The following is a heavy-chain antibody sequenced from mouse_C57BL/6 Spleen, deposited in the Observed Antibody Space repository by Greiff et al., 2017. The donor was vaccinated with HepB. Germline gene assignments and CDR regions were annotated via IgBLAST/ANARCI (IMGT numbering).Heavy chain of an antibody. CDR1: GFTFSDYY. D-gene: IGHD1-1*01. CDR2: IHYDGSST. Sequence: EVKLVESEGGLVQPGSSMKLSCTASGFTFSDYYMAWVRQVPEKGLEWVANIHYDGSSTYYLDSLKSRFIISRDNAKNILYLQMSSLKSEDTATYYCARDRGSSYYWYFDVWGTGTTVTVSS. V-gene: IGHV5-16*01. CDR3: ARDRGSSYYWYFDV. J-gene: IGHJ1*03.